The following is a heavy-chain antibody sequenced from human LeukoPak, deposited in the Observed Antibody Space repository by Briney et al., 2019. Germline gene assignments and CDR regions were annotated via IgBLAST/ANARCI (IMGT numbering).Heavy chain of an antibody. CDR1: GFTFSSYA. CDR3: AREGIQLWFGGVGDWFDP. D-gene: IGHD5-18*01. V-gene: IGHV3-30-3*01. CDR2: ISYDGSNK. J-gene: IGHJ5*02. Sequence: AGSLTLSCAASGFTFSSYAMHWGRQAQGKGLEWVGIISYDGSNKYYADSVRRRFTISRDTSKNTLYLQMNNLRVEDTAVYDGAREGIQLWFGGVGDWFDPWGQGTLVTVSS.